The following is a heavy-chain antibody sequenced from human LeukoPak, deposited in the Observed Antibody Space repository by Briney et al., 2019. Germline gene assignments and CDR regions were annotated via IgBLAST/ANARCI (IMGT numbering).Heavy chain of an antibody. CDR2: IKTKTAGGTI. Sequence: PGGSLRLSCAASGFTFSNAWMNWVRQAPGKGLEWVGRIKTKTAGGTIDYAAPVKGRSTISRDDSKNMLYLQMNSLKTEDTAVYFCTTDYYDSSGYVFWGQGTLVTVSS. V-gene: IGHV3-15*07. CDR1: GFTFSNAW. J-gene: IGHJ4*02. CDR3: TTDYYDSSGYVF. D-gene: IGHD3-22*01.